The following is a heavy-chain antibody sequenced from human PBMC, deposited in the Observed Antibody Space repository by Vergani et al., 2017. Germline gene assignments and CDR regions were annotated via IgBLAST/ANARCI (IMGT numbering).Heavy chain of an antibody. D-gene: IGHD4-17*01. CDR3: ARDSLDLGDLIQH. J-gene: IGHJ1*01. V-gene: IGHV3-48*01. Sequence: EVQLVESGGGLVQPGGSLRLSCAASGSTFSSYAMNWVRQAPGKGLEWVSYISRSSSTIYYADSVKGRFTISRDNAKNSLHLQMNSLRPEDTALYYCARDSLDLGDLIQHWGQGTLVTVSS. CDR1: GSTFSSYA. CDR2: ISRSSSTI.